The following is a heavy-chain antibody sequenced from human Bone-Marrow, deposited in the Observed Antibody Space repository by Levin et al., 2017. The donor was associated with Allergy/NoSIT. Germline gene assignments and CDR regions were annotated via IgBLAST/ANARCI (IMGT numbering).Heavy chain of an antibody. D-gene: IGHD3-10*01. J-gene: IGHJ4*02. CDR2: ISSSSSYT. CDR3: ARDSRVTMVQGVFDY. Sequence: LSLTCAASGFPFRDYYMSWIRQAPGKGLEWVSYISSSSSYTNYADSVKGRFTISRDNAKNSLYLQMNSLRAEDTAVYYCARDSRVTMVQGVFDYWGQGTLVTVSS. V-gene: IGHV3-11*06. CDR1: GFPFRDYY.